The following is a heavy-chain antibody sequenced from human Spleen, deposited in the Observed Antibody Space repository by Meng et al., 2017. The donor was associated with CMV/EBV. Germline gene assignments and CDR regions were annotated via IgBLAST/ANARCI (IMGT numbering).Heavy chain of an antibody. CDR3: ARAVQDIVVVPAATGMDV. CDR1: GYTFTSYD. D-gene: IGHD2-2*01. J-gene: IGHJ6*02. CDR2: MNPNSGNT. V-gene: IGHV1-8*01. Sequence: SVKVSCKASGYTFTSYDINWVRQATGQGLEWMGWMNPNSGNTGYAQKFQGRVTMTRNTSISTAYMELSSLRSEDTAVYYCARAVQDIVVVPAATGMDVWGQGTTVTVSS.